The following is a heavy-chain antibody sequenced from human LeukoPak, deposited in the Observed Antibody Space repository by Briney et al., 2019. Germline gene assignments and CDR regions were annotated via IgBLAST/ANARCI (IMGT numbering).Heavy chain of an antibody. CDR2: ISSNGGST. J-gene: IGHJ4*02. CDR3: ASSMVRGVITSG. V-gene: IGHV3-64*01. Sequence: GGSLRLSCAASGFTFSSYAMHWVRQAPGKGLEYVSAISSNGGSTYYANSVKGRFTISRDNSKNTLYLQMGSLRAEDMAVYYCASSMVRGVITSGWGQGTLVTVSS. D-gene: IGHD3-10*01. CDR1: GFTFSSYA.